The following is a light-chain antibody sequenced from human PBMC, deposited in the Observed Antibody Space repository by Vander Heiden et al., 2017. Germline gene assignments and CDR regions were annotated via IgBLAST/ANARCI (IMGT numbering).Light chain of an antibody. V-gene: IGLV1-51*02. CDR2: ENN. J-gene: IGLJ2*01. Sequence: VLTLPRSVAPAPVHKVRLSSPGSSSNSGNQYVSWYQHDPGTGPELLIYENNERPSGIPDRFSGSRSGTSATLGITGLQTEDEADYYCGAGDSSVSAVVFGGGTKLTVL. CDR3: GAGDSSVSAVV. CDR1: SSNSGNQY.